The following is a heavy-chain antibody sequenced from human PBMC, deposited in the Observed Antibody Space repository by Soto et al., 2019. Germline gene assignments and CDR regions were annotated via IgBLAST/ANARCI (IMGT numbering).Heavy chain of an antibody. V-gene: IGHV1-18*01. CDR1: GYTFTSYG. CDR3: ARGRLTYYYDSSGYYYVDY. CDR2: ISAYNGNT. J-gene: IGHJ4*02. Sequence: ASVKVSCKASGYTFTSYGISWVRQAPGQGLEWMGWISAYNGNTNYAQKLQGRVTMTTDTSTSTAYVELRSLRSDDTAVYYCARGRLTYYYDSSGYYYVDYWGQGTLVTVSS. D-gene: IGHD3-22*01.